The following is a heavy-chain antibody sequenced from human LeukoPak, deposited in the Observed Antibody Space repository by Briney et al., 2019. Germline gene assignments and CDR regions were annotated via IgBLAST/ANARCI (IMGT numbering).Heavy chain of an antibody. CDR3: AKDHDSSGEPHDFDY. CDR1: GFTFSSYA. V-gene: IGHV3-23*01. J-gene: IGHJ4*02. Sequence: PGGSLRLSCAAPGFTFSSYAMSWVRQAPGKGLEWVSGISGSGGSTYYADSVKGRFTISRDNSKNTLYLQMNSLRAEDTAVYYCAKDHDSSGEPHDFDYWGQGTLVTVSS. CDR2: ISGSGGST. D-gene: IGHD3-22*01.